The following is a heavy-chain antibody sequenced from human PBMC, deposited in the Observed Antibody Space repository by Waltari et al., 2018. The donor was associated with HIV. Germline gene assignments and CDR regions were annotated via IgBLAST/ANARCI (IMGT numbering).Heavy chain of an antibody. J-gene: IGHJ4*02. Sequence: EVQLVASGGGLVQAWGYLRRASAAAGFTFSGDWLSWVRQAPGKGLEGVANINQDGGDKYYVESVKGRFTISRDNAKNSLYLQMNSLRAEDTALYYCARDYASSVAGTGYWGQGTLVTVSS. CDR3: ARDYASSVAGTGY. D-gene: IGHD6-19*01. V-gene: IGHV3-7*01. CDR1: GFTFSGDW. CDR2: INQDGGDK.